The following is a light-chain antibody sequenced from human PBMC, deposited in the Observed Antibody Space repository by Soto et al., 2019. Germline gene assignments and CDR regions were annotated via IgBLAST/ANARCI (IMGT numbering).Light chain of an antibody. CDR3: SSYTSSSTNVV. CDR2: EVS. V-gene: IGLV2-14*01. Sequence: QSALTQPASVSGSHGQSITISCTETSSDVGGYNYVSWYQLHPGKATILMIYEVSTQPSVVSTRFSDSKSGNTASLTISGLQAEDEADYYCSSYTSSSTNVVFGGGTKLTVL. J-gene: IGLJ2*01. CDR1: SSDVGGYNY.